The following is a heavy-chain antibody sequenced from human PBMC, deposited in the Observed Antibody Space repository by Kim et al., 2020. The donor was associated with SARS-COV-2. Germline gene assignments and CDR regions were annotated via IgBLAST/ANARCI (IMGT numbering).Heavy chain of an antibody. Sequence: GQKLQGRVTMTRDTSTSTVYMELSSLRAEDTAVYYCAGVRGGTGWYYFDYWGQGTLVTVSS. D-gene: IGHD3-10*01. CDR3: AGVRGGTGWYYFDY. V-gene: IGHV1-46*01. J-gene: IGHJ4*02.